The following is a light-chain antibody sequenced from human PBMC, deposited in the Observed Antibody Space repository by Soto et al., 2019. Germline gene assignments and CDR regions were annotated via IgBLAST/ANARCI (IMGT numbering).Light chain of an antibody. J-gene: IGLJ3*02. CDR2: SNN. CDR3: AAWDDSLNGPL. Sequence: QSVLTQPPSASGTPGQRVTISCSGSSSNIGSNTVNWYQQLPGTAPTLLIYSNNQRPSGVPDRFSGSKSGTSASLAVNGLQSEDEADYHCAAWDDSLNGPLFGGGTKVTVL. CDR1: SSNIGSNT. V-gene: IGLV1-44*01.